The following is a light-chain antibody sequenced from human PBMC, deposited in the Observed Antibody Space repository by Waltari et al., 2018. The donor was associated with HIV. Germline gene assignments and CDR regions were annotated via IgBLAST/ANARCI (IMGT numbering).Light chain of an antibody. CDR1: QSISSN. CDR2: CAS. V-gene: IGKV3-15*01. CDR3: QQYYSTPPT. J-gene: IGKJ2*01. Sequence: IVMTQSPATLSVSPGARATLSYRASQSISSNLAWCQQKPGQAPRLLIYCASSRATGLPATFSASGSGTDFTLTISSLQADDVAVYYCQQYYSTPPTFGQGTKLEIK.